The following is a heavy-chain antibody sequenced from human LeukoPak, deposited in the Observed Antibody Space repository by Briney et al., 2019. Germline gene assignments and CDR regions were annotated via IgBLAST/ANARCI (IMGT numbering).Heavy chain of an antibody. CDR1: GFTFSNYG. D-gene: IGHD6-13*01. CDR3: AKSPTRGILFDY. V-gene: IGHV3-23*01. Sequence: GSLRLPCAASGFTFSNYGMSWVRQAPGKGLEWVSTISGSGGSTYYADSVKGRFTISRDNSKNTLYLQMNSLRAEDTTVYYCAKSPTRGILFDYWGQGTLVTVSS. CDR2: ISGSGGST. J-gene: IGHJ4*02.